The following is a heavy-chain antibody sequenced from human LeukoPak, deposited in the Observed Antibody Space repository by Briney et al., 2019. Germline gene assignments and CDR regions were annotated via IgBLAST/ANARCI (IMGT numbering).Heavy chain of an antibody. Sequence: PVGLLRLSCAASGFSFSSHSMNWVRKAPGKGLAWLSSITSSSSYIFYADSVEGRFTISRDNSKNTLYLQMNSLRAEDTAVYYCVKGPSSGVWSYTDYWGQGTLVTVSS. CDR1: GFSFSSHS. V-gene: IGHV3-21*04. D-gene: IGHD2-8*01. J-gene: IGHJ4*02. CDR2: ITSSSSYI. CDR3: VKGPSSGVWSYTDY.